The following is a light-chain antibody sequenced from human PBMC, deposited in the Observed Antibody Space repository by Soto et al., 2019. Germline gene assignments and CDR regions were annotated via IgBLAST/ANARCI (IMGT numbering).Light chain of an antibody. J-gene: IGLJ1*01. CDR3: GAWDDSLNGYV. Sequence: QAVVTQPPSASGTPGQRVTISCSGGSSNIGTNTVNWYQHLPGTAPKLLIFADVQRPSGVPDRFSGSKSGTSASLAISGLQSEDEADYYCGAWDDSLNGYVFGTGTKVTVL. CDR2: ADV. V-gene: IGLV1-44*01. CDR1: SSNIGTNT.